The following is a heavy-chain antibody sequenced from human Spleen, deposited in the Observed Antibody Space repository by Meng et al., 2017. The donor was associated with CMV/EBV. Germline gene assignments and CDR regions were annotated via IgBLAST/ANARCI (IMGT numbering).Heavy chain of an antibody. Sequence: YWSWIRQPPGKGLEWMGIIYPGDSDTRYSPSFQGQVTISADKSISTAYLQWSSLKASDTAMYYCARRSSGQLDYFDYWGQGTLVTVSS. V-gene: IGHV5-51*01. CDR2: IYPGDSDT. CDR1: YW. D-gene: IGHD1-1*01. CDR3: ARRSSGQLDYFDY. J-gene: IGHJ4*02.